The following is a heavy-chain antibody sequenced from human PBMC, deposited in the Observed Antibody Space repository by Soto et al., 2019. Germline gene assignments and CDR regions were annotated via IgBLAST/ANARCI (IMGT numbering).Heavy chain of an antibody. V-gene: IGHV1-3*01. CDR2: INAANGDT. J-gene: IGHJ5*02. CDR1: GYTFTSYG. Sequence: ASVKVSCKASGYTFTSYGIHWVRQAPGQRLEWMGWINAANGDTKYSPKFQGRVTITRDTSASTAYMELSSLRSEDTAVYYCVRRHVSATGIDWYDPWGQGTLVTVS. D-gene: IGHD6-13*01. CDR3: VRRHVSATGIDWYDP.